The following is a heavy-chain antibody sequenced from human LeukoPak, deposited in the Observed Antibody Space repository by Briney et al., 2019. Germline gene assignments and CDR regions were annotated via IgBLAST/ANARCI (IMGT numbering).Heavy chain of an antibody. CDR3: ARIGYSGSYYVGDAFDI. Sequence: ASVKVSCKASGYTFINYGFIWVRQAPGQGLEWMGIINPSGGSTSYAQKFQGRVTMTRDTSTSTVYMELSSLRSEDTAVYYCARIGYSGSYYVGDAFDIWGQGTMVTVSS. V-gene: IGHV1-46*01. CDR1: GYTFINYG. J-gene: IGHJ3*02. CDR2: INPSGGST. D-gene: IGHD1-26*01.